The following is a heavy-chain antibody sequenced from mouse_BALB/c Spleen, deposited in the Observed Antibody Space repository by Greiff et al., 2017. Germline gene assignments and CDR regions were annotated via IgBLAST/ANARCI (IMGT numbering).Heavy chain of an antibody. J-gene: IGHJ2*01. CDR3: ARLVWSKGAYFDY. D-gene: IGHD2-10*02. Sequence: VQLKQSGPELVKPGASVKMSCKASGYTFTSYVMHWVKQKPGQGLEWIGYINPYNDGTKYNEKFKGKATLTSDKSSSTAYMELSSLTSEDSAVYYCARLVWSKGAYFDYWGQGTTLTVSS. CDR2: INPYNDGT. CDR1: GYTFTSYV. V-gene: IGHV1-14*01.